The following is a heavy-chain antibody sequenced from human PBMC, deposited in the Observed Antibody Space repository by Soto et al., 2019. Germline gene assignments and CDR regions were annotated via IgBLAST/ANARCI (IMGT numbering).Heavy chain of an antibody. CDR2: ISAFNGNT. CDR3: ARDRGVAPPVAGNTHYYYYMDV. V-gene: IGHV1-18*01. J-gene: IGHJ6*03. Sequence: QDRLLQSGAEVKKPGASVTVSCKASGYSFTNYGITWVRQAPGQGLEWMGWISAFNGNTHYAQKLQGRVTMTTDASTSAAFLRLRSLRSDDTAVYYCARDRGVAPPVAGNTHYYYYMDVWGKGTTVTVSS. CDR1: GYSFTNYG. D-gene: IGHD6-19*01.